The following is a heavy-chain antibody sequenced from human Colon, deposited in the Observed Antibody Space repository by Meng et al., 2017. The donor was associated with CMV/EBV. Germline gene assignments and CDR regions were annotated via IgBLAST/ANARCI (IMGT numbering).Heavy chain of an antibody. CDR2: MSASSGDT. Sequence: GESLKISCAASGFTFGHYGMSWVRQVPGEGLQWVSTMSASSGDTYYADSVKGRFTISRDNSKNTLYLQMNSLRAEDTAVYYCARGFRQLVDYYYYGMDVWGQGTTVTVSS. D-gene: IGHD6-6*01. CDR1: GFTFGHYG. V-gene: IGHV3-23*01. CDR3: ARGFRQLVDYYYYGMDV. J-gene: IGHJ6*02.